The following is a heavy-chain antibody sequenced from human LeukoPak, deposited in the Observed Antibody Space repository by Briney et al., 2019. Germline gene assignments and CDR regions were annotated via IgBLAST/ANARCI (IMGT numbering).Heavy chain of an antibody. CDR3: ARDPWGSEDPLDY. V-gene: IGHV1-69*05. D-gene: IGHD7-27*01. Sequence: ASVKVSCKASGGTFSSYAISWVRQAPGQGLEWMGRIIPIFGTANYAQKFQGRVTITTDESTSTAYMELSSLGSEDTAVYYCARDPWGSEDPLDYWGQGTLVTVSS. J-gene: IGHJ4*02. CDR2: IIPIFGTA. CDR1: GGTFSSYA.